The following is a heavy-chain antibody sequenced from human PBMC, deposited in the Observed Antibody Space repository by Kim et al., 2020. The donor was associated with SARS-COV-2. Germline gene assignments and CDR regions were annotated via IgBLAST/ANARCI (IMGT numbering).Heavy chain of an antibody. D-gene: IGHD3-9*01. CDR1: GFTFSSYW. CDR2: IKQDGSEK. J-gene: IGHJ4*02. CDR3: ARDGWLRYFDWLVRGRYIDY. V-gene: IGHV3-7*01. Sequence: GGSLRLSCAASGFTFSSYWMSWVRQAPGKGLEWVANIKQDGSEKYYVDSVKGRFTISRDNAKNSLYLQMNSLRAEDTAVYYCARDGWLRYFDWLVRGRYIDYWGQGTLVTVSS.